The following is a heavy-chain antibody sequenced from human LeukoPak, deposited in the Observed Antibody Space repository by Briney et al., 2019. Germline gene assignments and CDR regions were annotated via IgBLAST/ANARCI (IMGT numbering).Heavy chain of an antibody. Sequence: GESLKISCKGSGYSFTSYWIGWVRQMPGKGLEWMGIIYPGDSDTRYSPSFQGQVTISADKSISTAYLQWSSLKASDTAMYYCARGVWATTTGPNDAFDIRGQGTMVTVSS. J-gene: IGHJ3*02. V-gene: IGHV5-51*01. CDR2: IYPGDSDT. CDR3: ARGVWATTTGPNDAFDI. D-gene: IGHD4-17*01. CDR1: GYSFTSYW.